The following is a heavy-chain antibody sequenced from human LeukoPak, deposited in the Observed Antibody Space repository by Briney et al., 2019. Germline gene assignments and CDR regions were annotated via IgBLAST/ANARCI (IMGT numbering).Heavy chain of an antibody. Sequence: GGSLRLSCAASGFAFSSYAMSWVRQAPGKGLEWVSAISGSGGSTYYADSVKGRFTISRDNSKNTLYLQMNSLRAEDTAVYYCAKLIAVAGTGFDYWGQGTLVTVSS. J-gene: IGHJ4*02. D-gene: IGHD6-19*01. V-gene: IGHV3-23*01. CDR1: GFAFSSYA. CDR2: ISGSGGST. CDR3: AKLIAVAGTGFDY.